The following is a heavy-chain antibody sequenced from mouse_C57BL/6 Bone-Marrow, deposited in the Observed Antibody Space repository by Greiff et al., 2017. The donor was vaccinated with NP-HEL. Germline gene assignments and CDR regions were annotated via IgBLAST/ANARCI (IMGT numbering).Heavy chain of an antibody. J-gene: IGHJ1*03. CDR3: ARGRIYYYYSSTSYWYFDV. CDR2: IDPSDSYT. Sequence: VQLQQPGAELVMPGASVKLSCKASGYTFTSYWMHWVKQRPGQGLEWIGEIDPSDSYTNYNQKFKGKSTLTVDKSSSTAYMQLSSLTSEDSAVYYCARGRIYYYYSSTSYWYFDVWGTGTTVTVSS. V-gene: IGHV1-69*01. CDR1: GYTFTSYW. D-gene: IGHD1-1*01.